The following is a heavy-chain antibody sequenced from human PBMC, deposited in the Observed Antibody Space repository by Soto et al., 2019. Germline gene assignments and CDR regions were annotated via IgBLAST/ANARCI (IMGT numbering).Heavy chain of an antibody. V-gene: IGHV1-8*01. D-gene: IGHD3-3*01. Sequence: ASVKGSCKASGYTLTGADVGWVRQATGQGLEWMGWMNPNSGNTGFAQKFQGRVTMTRNTSISTAYMELSSLRSEDTAVYYCARGQKITIFGVVIIPVDYYYYMDVWGKGTTVTVSS. CDR3: ARGQKITIFGVVIIPVDYYYYMDV. CDR2: MNPNSGNT. J-gene: IGHJ6*03. CDR1: GYTLTGAD.